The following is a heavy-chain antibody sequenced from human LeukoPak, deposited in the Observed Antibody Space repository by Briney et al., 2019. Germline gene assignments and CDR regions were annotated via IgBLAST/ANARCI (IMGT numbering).Heavy chain of an antibody. V-gene: IGHV3-7*01. CDR3: ARYCGGDCYGMDV. CDR2: IKQDGSEK. CDR1: GFTFSSYW. D-gene: IGHD2-21*02. Sequence: GGSLRLSCAASGFTFSSYWMSWVRQAPGKGLEWVANIKQDGSEKDHVDSVKGRFTISRDNPKNSLYLQMNSLRAEDTAVYYCARYCGGDCYGMDVWGQGPTVTVSS. J-gene: IGHJ6*02.